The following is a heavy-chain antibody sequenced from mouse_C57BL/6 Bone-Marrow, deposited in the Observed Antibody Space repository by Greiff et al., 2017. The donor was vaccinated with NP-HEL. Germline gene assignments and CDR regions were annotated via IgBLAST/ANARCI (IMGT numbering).Heavy chain of an antibody. V-gene: IGHV1-72*01. CDR2: IDPNSGGT. J-gene: IGHJ4*01. D-gene: IGHD2-5*01. Sequence: QVQLKQPGAELVKPGASVKLSCKASGYTFTSYWMHWVKQRPGRGLEWIGRIDPNSGGTKSNEKFKSKATLTVDKPSSTAYMQLSSLTSEDSAVYYCASGRVTTCPYAMDYWGQGTSVTVSS. CDR1: GYTFTSYW. CDR3: ASGRVTTCPYAMDY.